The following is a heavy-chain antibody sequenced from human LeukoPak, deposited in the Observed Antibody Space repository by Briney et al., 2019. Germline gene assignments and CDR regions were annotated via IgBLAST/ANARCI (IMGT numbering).Heavy chain of an antibody. CDR2: ISYDGSNK. D-gene: IGHD7-27*01. CDR1: GFTFSSYG. J-gene: IGHJ4*02. V-gene: IGHV3-30*18. CDR3: AKGGHQLGILPAAWHFDY. Sequence: GGSLRLSCAASGFTFSSYGMHWVRQAPGKGLEWVAVISYDGSNKYYADSVKGRFTISRDNSKNTLYLQMNSLRAEDTAVYYCAKGGHQLGILPAAWHFDYWGQGTLVTVSS.